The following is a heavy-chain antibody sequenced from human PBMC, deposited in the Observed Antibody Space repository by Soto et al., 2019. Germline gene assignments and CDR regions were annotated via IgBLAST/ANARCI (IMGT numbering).Heavy chain of an antibody. CDR2: IYWDDDK. Sequence: QITLNESGPTVVRPTETLTLTCRFSGFSLTTSGVGVGWIRQSPGKAPEWLALIYWDDDKRYSASLKSRLTITKDTSKNQVVLTVSDLDPTDTATYYCAHRXLXXXXGXXXTXXXXFDXXXQGTPVAVSS. CDR3: AHRXLXXXXGXXXTXXXXFDX. V-gene: IGHV2-5*02. CDR1: GFSLTTSGVG. J-gene: IGHJ4*02.